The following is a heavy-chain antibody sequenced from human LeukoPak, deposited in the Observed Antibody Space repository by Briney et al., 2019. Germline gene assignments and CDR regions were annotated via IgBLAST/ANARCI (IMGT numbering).Heavy chain of an antibody. CDR1: GGTFINYA. Sequence: GASVTVSCKSSGGTFINYAVSWVRQAPGQRLEWMGGIIPIFGTANYVQKFQGRVTITADESTSTAYMELSSLRSEDTAVYFCARSPDYYDSSGYYWYYFDDWGQGTLVTVSS. CDR3: ARSPDYYDSSGYYWYYFDD. V-gene: IGHV1-69*13. CDR2: IIPIFGTA. D-gene: IGHD3-22*01. J-gene: IGHJ4*02.